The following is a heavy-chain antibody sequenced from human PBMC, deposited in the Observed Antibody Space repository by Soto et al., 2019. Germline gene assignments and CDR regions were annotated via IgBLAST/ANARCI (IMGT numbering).Heavy chain of an antibody. CDR3: ARCGYGDITWYFDY. D-gene: IGHD5-12*01. V-gene: IGHV1-69*02. J-gene: IGHJ4*02. CDR2: IIPILGIA. Sequence: QVQLVQSGAEVKKPGSSVKVSCKASGGTFSSYTISWVRQAPGQGLEWMGRIIPILGIANYAQKFQGRVTITADKSTSTAYMELRSLRSEDTAVYYCARCGYGDITWYFDYWGQGTLVTVSS. CDR1: GGTFSSYT.